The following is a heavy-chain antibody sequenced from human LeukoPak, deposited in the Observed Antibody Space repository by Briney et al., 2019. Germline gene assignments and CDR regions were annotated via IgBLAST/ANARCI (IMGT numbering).Heavy chain of an antibody. Sequence: GGSLRLSCAASGFTFSSYSMNWVRQAPGKGLEWVSYISSSSSSIYYADSVRGRVTISRDNAKNSLYLQMDSLRDEDTAVYYCARDSGGSSGWYYFDYWGQGTLVTVSS. CDR2: ISSSSSSI. J-gene: IGHJ4*02. V-gene: IGHV3-48*02. CDR1: GFTFSSYS. D-gene: IGHD6-13*01. CDR3: ARDSGGSSGWYYFDY.